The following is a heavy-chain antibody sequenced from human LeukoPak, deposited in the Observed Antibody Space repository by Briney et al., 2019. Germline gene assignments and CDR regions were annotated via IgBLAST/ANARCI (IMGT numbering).Heavy chain of an antibody. CDR2: INHRGDT. D-gene: IGHD1-1*01. Sequence: PSQTLSPTCAVYGGSFSTYYWSWLRQSPGKGLEWIAEINHRGDTNYNPSVKSRVTISVDTSKNQFSLKVTSLTAADTAVYYCARGPTISETGYFDYWGQGTLVTVSS. J-gene: IGHJ4*03. CDR1: GGSFSTYY. V-gene: IGHV4-34*01. CDR3: ARGPTISETGYFDY.